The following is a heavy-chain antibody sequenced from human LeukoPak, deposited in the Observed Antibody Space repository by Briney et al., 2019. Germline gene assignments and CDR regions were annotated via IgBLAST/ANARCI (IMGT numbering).Heavy chain of an antibody. CDR3: ARHTLYGSGSYYVYYFDY. J-gene: IGHJ4*02. V-gene: IGHV1-18*01. D-gene: IGHD3-10*01. Sequence: GSVKVSCKASGYTFTSYGISWVRQAPGQGLEWMGWISSYNGNTNYAQKLQGRVTMTTDTSTSAAYMELRSLRSDDTAVYYCARHTLYGSGSYYVYYFDYWGQGTLVTVSS. CDR1: GYTFTSYG. CDR2: ISSYNGNT.